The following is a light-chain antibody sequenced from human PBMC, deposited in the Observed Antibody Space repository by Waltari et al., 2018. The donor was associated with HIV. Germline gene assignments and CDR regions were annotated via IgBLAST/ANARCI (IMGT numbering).Light chain of an antibody. J-gene: IGLJ2*01. CDR1: SSDVGGYNY. CDR3: CSYAGNYTLV. CDR2: DVN. V-gene: IGLV2-11*01. Sequence: QSALTQPRSVSGSPGQSVTVSCTVTSSDVGGYNYFSWYQQHPGKAPKLMIYDVNKRPSGVPDRFSGSKSGNTASLTISGLQAEDEADYYCCSYAGNYTLVFGGGTKLTVL.